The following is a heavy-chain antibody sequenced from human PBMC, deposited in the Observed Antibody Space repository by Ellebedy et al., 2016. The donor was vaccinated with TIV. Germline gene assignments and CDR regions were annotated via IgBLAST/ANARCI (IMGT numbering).Heavy chain of an antibody. Sequence: MPSDTLSLTCTVSGGSIITYYWSWIRQPPGKGPEWIGYIYYSGSTKYNPSLKSRVTMSVDTSKKQFSLNLSSVTAADTAVYYCATSYDSSGYYDDDAFDIWGQGTMVTVSS. V-gene: IGHV4-59*01. CDR2: IYYSGST. J-gene: IGHJ3*02. CDR1: GGSIITYY. CDR3: ATSYDSSGYYDDDAFDI. D-gene: IGHD3-22*01.